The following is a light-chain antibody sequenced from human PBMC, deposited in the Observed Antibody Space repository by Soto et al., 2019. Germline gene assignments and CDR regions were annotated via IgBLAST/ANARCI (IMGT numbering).Light chain of an antibody. CDR2: DTS. V-gene: IGKV3-20*01. CDR1: QSVSSY. J-gene: IGKJ1*01. Sequence: VLTQSPATLSLSPGEGANLXCRASQSVSSYLAWYQQKNGQAPRPLIYDTSSRDTGITERFSGSGYGKDFNITISRLEPEDFAVYECQQYGSSPTFGQGTKVDIK. CDR3: QQYGSSPT.